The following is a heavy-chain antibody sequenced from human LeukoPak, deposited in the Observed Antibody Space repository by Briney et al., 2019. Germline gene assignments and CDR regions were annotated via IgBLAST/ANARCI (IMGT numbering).Heavy chain of an antibody. D-gene: IGHD6-13*01. CDR1: GGSISGYY. CDR2: IYYSGST. CDR3: ARGCSAGTPHNWYDP. V-gene: IGHV4-59*01. Sequence: SETLSLICTVSGGSISGYYWSWIRQPPGKGLEWIGYIYYSGSTNYNPSLKSRVTISVDTSKNQFSLKLSSVTAADTAVYYCARGCSAGTPHNWYDPWGQGTLVTVSS. J-gene: IGHJ5*02.